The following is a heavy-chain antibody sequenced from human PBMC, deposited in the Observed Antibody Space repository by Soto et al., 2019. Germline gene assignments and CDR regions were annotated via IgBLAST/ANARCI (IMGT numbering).Heavy chain of an antibody. CDR2: INAGNGNT. Sequence: QVQLVQSGAEVKKPGASVKVSCKASGYTFTSYAMHWVRQAPGQRLEWMGGINAGNGNTKYSQKFQGRVTITRDTSASTAYMELSSLRSEDTAVYYCASSHIAAAPYGMAVWGQGTTVTVSS. V-gene: IGHV1-3*01. CDR1: GYTFTSYA. D-gene: IGHD6-13*01. J-gene: IGHJ6*02. CDR3: ASSHIAAAPYGMAV.